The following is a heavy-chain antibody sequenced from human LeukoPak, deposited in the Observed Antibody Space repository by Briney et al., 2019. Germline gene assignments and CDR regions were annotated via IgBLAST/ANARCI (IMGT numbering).Heavy chain of an antibody. Sequence: PGGSLRLSSVVSGFTSRSHRMSLVRQAPGKGLGWVANINFDGSEKHHVDSVKGRFTISRDNAKNSLYLQMNSLRADDTAVYYCARDHVSPGLIFDYWGQGTLVTVSS. CDR2: INFDGSEK. D-gene: IGHD3-16*01. J-gene: IGHJ4*02. CDR1: GFTSRSHR. V-gene: IGHV3-7*03. CDR3: ARDHVSPGLIFDY.